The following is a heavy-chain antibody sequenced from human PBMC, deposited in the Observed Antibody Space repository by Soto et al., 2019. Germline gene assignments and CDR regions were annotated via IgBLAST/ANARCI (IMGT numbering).Heavy chain of an antibody. Sequence: PGGSLRLSCAASGFTFSTYGMHWVRQAPGKGLEWVAVIRNDRSTKYYADSVKGRFTISRDNSKNTLYLQMNSLRAEDTAVYYCARYDSSGYYWPYYYYGMDVWGQGTTVTVSS. V-gene: IGHV3-33*03. J-gene: IGHJ6*02. CDR2: IRNDRSTK. D-gene: IGHD3-22*01. CDR3: ARYDSSGYYWPYYYYGMDV. CDR1: GFTFSTYG.